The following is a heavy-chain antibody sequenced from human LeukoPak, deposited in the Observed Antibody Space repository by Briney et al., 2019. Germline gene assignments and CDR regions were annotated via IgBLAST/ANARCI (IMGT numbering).Heavy chain of an antibody. D-gene: IGHD6-13*01. Sequence: QPGGSLRLSCSASGFTFSSYAMHWVRQAPGKGLEYVSAISTNGGSTYYADSVKGTLTISRDNSKNTLYLQMSSLRAEDTAVYYCVKSISAAGFPPRPRSFDYWGQGTLVTVSS. J-gene: IGHJ4*02. V-gene: IGHV3-64D*09. CDR2: ISTNGGST. CDR1: GFTFSSYA. CDR3: VKSISAAGFPPRPRSFDY.